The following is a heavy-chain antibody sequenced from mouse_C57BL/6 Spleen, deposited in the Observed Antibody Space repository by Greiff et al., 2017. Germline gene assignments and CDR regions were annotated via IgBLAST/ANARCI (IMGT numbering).Heavy chain of an antibody. J-gene: IGHJ2*01. CDR2: IRSKSNNYAT. Sequence: GGGLVQPKGSLKLSCAASGFSFNTYAMNWVRQAPGKGLEWVARIRSKSNNYATYYADSVKDRFTISRDDSESMLYLQMNNLKTEDTAMYYCVRESTVVARGRFDYRGQGTTLTVSS. V-gene: IGHV10-1*01. D-gene: IGHD1-1*01. CDR3: VRESTVVARGRFDY. CDR1: GFSFNTYA.